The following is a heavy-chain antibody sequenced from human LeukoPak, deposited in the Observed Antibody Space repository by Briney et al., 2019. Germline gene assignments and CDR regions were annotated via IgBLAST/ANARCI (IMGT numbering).Heavy chain of an antibody. D-gene: IGHD5-18*01. CDR1: GYTFTGYY. CDR3: ARETSDTADLDY. CDR2: INPNSGGT. V-gene: IGHV1-2*04. J-gene: IGHJ4*02. Sequence: GASAKVSCKASGYTFTGYYMHWVRQAPGQGLEWMGWINPNSGGTNYAQKFQGWVTMTRDTSISTAYMELSRLRSDDTAVYYCARETSDTADLDYWGQGTLVTVSS.